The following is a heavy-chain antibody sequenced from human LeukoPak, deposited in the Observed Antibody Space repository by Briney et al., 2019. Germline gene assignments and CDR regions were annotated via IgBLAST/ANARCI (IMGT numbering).Heavy chain of an antibody. Sequence: GGSLRLSCAAAGFTFSSYAMHWVRQAPGKGLEYVSAISSNGGSTYYANSVKGRFTISRDNSKNTLYLQMNSLRAEDTAVYYCAREHTGFSMIEVARRDYYYMDVWGKGTTVTVSS. D-gene: IGHD3-22*01. CDR1: GFTFSSYA. V-gene: IGHV3-64*01. CDR3: AREHTGFSMIEVARRDYYYMDV. J-gene: IGHJ6*03. CDR2: ISSNGGST.